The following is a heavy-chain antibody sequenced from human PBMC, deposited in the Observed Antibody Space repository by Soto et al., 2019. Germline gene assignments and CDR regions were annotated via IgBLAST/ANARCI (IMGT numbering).Heavy chain of an antibody. J-gene: IGHJ4*02. CDR3: ATVVGAVPY. CDR1: GYTFTSYA. CDR2: LSAYNGNT. V-gene: IGHV1-18*01. D-gene: IGHD1-26*01. Sequence: QIHLVQSGAEVKEPGASVKVSCKTSGYTFTSYAISWVRQALGQGLEWMGWLSAYNGNTNYAQNLQGRVTVTTDTSTDTAYMELRSLRSDDTAVYYCATVVGAVPYWGQGTLVTVSS.